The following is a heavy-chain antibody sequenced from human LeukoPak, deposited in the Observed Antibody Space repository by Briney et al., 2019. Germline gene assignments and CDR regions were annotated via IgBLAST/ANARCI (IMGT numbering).Heavy chain of an antibody. CDR2: INSDGSST. CDR3: ARLRPYNWFDP. Sequence: GGSLRLSCAASGFTFSSYWMHWVRQAPGKGLVWVSRINSDGSSTSYADTVKGRFTISRDNAKNTLYLQMNSLRAEDTAVYYCARLRPYNWFDPWGQGTLVTVSS. J-gene: IGHJ5*02. CDR1: GFTFSSYW. D-gene: IGHD5-18*01. V-gene: IGHV3-74*01.